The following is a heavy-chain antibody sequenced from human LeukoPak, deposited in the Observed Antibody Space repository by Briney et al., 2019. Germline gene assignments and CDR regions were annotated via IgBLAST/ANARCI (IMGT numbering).Heavy chain of an antibody. J-gene: IGHJ4*02. Sequence: GALRLSCAASGFTFSSYGMSWVRQAPGKGLEWVSAIRGSGIRTYYADSVNGRFTISRDNSKNTLYLQMNSLRAEDTAVYYCAKTYVWYYFDYWGQGILVTVSP. CDR1: GFTFSSYG. D-gene: IGHD3-16*01. CDR2: IRGSGIRT. CDR3: AKTYVWYYFDY. V-gene: IGHV3-23*01.